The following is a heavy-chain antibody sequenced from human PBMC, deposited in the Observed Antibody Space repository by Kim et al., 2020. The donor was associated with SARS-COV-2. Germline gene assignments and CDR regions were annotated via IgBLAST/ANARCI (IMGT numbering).Heavy chain of an antibody. CDR2: FSRNENT. Sequence: SETLSLTCAVYGGSFSDYYWTWFRQPPGKGLEWIGEFSRNENTHYNPSLKSRVTMSVDTSKSKFSLKLTSVTAADTAIYYCSVARWTVDFWGQGTLVTVSS. CDR1: GGSFSDYY. CDR3: SVARWTVDF. D-gene: IGHD5-12*01. V-gene: IGHV4-34*01. J-gene: IGHJ4*02.